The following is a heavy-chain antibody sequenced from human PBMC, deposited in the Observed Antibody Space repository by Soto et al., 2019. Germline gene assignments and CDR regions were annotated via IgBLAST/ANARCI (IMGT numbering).Heavy chain of an antibody. D-gene: IGHD3-10*01. CDR3: AKSFGVRGVLYYYYYGMDV. Sequence: GGSLRLSCTASGFTFSNYVMSWVRQAPGRGLEWVSAISGGGSSTFYADSVKGRFIISRDNSKNTVHLQLDSLRAEDTAVYYCAKSFGVRGVLYYYYYGMDVWGQGTTVTVSS. CDR2: ISGGGSST. V-gene: IGHV3-23*01. CDR1: GFTFSNYV. J-gene: IGHJ6*02.